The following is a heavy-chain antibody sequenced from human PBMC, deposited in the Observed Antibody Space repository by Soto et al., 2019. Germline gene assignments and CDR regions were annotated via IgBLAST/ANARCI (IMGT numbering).Heavy chain of an antibody. J-gene: IGHJ3*02. CDR2: INWNDDE. D-gene: IGHD2-15*01. CDR1: GFSLNTRAVG. CDR3: AHRHDLGGFDI. V-gene: IGHV2-5*01. Sequence: QITLKESGPTLVKPTQTLTLTCTFSGFSLNTRAVGVGWLRQPPGKALEWLALINWNDDERYSPSLKDRLTIAKDTSRNHGVLTMTNVDPVDTATYYCAHRHDLGGFDIWGPGTTVTVSS.